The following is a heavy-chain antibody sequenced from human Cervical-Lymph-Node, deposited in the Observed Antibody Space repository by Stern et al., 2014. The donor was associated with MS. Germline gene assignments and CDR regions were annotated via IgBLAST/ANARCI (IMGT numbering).Heavy chain of an antibody. J-gene: IGHJ3*02. CDR3: ARDVYSSGWNAFDI. CDR1: GFTFSSHG. D-gene: IGHD6-19*01. CDR2: ISYDGRTE. Sequence: VQLVESGGGVVQPGRSLRLSCVASGFTFSSHGMHWVRQAPGKGLEWVAAISYDGRTENDADSVKGRFTISRDNSRTTLSLQMTSLRPEDTAVYYCARDVYSSGWNAFDIWGQGTMVTVSS. V-gene: IGHV3-30*04.